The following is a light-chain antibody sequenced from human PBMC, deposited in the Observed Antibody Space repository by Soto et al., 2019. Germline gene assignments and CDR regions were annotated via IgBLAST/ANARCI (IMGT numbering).Light chain of an antibody. V-gene: IGKV3-11*01. CDR1: QSVSSY. Sequence: EIVFTHSPATLSLSPGERATLSCRASQSVSSYLAWYQQKPGQAPRLLIYDASNRATGIPARFSGSGSGTDFTLTISSLEPEDFAVYYCQKRSNWPINFGQGTRLEIK. CDR3: QKRSNWPIN. J-gene: IGKJ5*01. CDR2: DAS.